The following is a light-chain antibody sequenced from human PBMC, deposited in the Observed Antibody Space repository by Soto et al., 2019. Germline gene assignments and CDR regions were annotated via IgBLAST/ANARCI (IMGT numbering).Light chain of an antibody. Sequence: EIVLTQSPGILSLSPGERATLSCRASQSVSSSYLAWYQQKPGQAPRLLIYGASSRATGIPDRFSGSGSGTDFTLTISRLEPEDFAVYYCQQYGGSTGTFGQGTKVEIK. CDR3: QQYGGSTGT. J-gene: IGKJ1*01. CDR1: QSVSSSY. CDR2: GAS. V-gene: IGKV3-20*01.